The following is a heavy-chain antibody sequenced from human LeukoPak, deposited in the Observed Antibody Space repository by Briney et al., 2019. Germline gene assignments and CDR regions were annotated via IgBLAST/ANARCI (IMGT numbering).Heavy chain of an antibody. CDR2: ISYDGSNK. CDR3: AKSGYQLLCLDY. CDR1: GFTFSSYG. Sequence: PGGSLRLSCAASGFTFSSYGMHWVRQAPGKGLEWVAVISYDGSNKYYADSVKGRFTISRDNSKNTLYLQMNSLRAEGTAVYYCAKSGYQLLCLDYWGQGTLVTVSS. J-gene: IGHJ4*02. V-gene: IGHV3-30*18. D-gene: IGHD2-2*01.